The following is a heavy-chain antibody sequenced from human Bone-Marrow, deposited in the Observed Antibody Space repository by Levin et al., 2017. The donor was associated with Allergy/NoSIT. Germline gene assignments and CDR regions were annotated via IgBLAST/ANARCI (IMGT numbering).Heavy chain of an antibody. V-gene: IGHV3-23*01. D-gene: IGHD3-10*01. J-gene: IGHJ5*02. CDR3: APPGPITMVQGVIMA. CDR1: GFTFSSYA. Sequence: GGSLRLSCAASGFTFSSYAMSWVRQAPGKGLEWVSAISGSGGSTYYADSVKGRFTISRDNSKNTLYLQMNSLRAEDTAVYYCAPPGPITMVQGVIMAWGQGTLVTVSS. CDR2: ISGSGGST.